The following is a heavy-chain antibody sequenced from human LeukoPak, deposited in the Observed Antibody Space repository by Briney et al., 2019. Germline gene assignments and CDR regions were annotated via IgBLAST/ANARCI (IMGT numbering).Heavy chain of an antibody. CDR2: IYYSGIT. D-gene: IGHD3-22*01. V-gene: IGHV4-61*01. CDR1: GGSVSSGNYY. Sequence: KPSETLSLTCTVSGGSVSSGNYYWSWIRQPPGKGLEWIGYIYYSGITNYNPSLKSRVTISVDTSKNQFSLKLSSVTATDTAVYYCARGVSMIVVVIHDWYFDLWGRGTLVTVSS. J-gene: IGHJ2*01. CDR3: ARGVSMIVVVIHDWYFDL.